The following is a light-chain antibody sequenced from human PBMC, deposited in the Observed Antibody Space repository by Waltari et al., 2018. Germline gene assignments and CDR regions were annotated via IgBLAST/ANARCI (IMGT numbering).Light chain of an antibody. V-gene: IGLV1-40*01. CDR3: QSYDDSLTSRV. J-gene: IGLJ1*01. Sequence: HFVLPLPPSLSRHPGPRVTIPCTGRTSNTGAGYDVPWYQQVPGKAPKLLIDGKSSRPSGVPDRFSGSKSSTSASLSITGLQAEDEADYYCQSYDDSLTSRVFGTGTKVTVL. CDR2: GKS. CDR1: TSNTGAGYD.